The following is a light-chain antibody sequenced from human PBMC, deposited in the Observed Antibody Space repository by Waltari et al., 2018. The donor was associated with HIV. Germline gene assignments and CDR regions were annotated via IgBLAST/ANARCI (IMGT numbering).Light chain of an antibody. Sequence: VLTQSPGTLSLSPGNRATLPCRASQSVNSNYLAWYQQRPGQAPRLRIYGASSRATGTPDRFSGSGSGTDFTLTINRLEPEDLAVYYCQQYDSSPLTFGGGTRVEIK. J-gene: IGKJ4*01. CDR2: GAS. CDR3: QQYDSSPLT. V-gene: IGKV3-20*01. CDR1: QSVNSNY.